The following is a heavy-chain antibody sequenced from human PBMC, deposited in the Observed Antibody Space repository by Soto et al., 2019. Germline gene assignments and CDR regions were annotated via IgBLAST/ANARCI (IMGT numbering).Heavy chain of an antibody. V-gene: IGHV4-34*12. J-gene: IGHJ4*02. CDR1: GGSFSGYY. Sequence: SETLSLTCAVYGGSFSGYYWGWIRQPPGKGLEWIGEVIRSGSTNYNPSLQSRVTIPVDTSKNQFSLSLSSVTAADTGVYYCARETGSGSYYDYWGQGALVTVSS. CDR2: VIRSGST. D-gene: IGHD3-10*01. CDR3: ARETGSGSYYDY.